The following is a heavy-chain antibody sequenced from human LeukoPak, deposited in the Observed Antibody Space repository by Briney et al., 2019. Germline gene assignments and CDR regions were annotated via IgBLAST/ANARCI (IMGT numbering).Heavy chain of an antibody. D-gene: IGHD6-19*01. CDR3: ARDLVYIAVAGTVAFDI. CDR2: IYASGST. Sequence: SETLSLTCTVSGGSISRYHWSWIRQPAEKGLEWIGRIYASGSTNYNPSLKSRVTISVDKSKNQFSLKLSSVTAADTAVYYCARDLVYIAVAGTVAFDIWGQGTMVTVSS. CDR1: GGSISRYH. J-gene: IGHJ3*02. V-gene: IGHV4-4*07.